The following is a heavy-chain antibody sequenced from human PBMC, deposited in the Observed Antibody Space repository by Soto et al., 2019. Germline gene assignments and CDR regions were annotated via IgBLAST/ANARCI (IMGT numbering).Heavy chain of an antibody. D-gene: IGHD1-1*01. CDR3: VRQGTLMAFEHYGLDV. CDR2: ISAYNGNT. J-gene: IGHJ6*01. V-gene: IGHV1-18*04. CDR1: GYTFTSYG. Sequence: ASVKVSCKASGYTFTSYGISWVRQAPGQGLEWMGWISAYNGNTKDAQKFQGRVTMSTDTSTSTAYMELRSLRSDDTAVYYCVRQGTLMAFEHYGLDVWGQGTTVTVSS.